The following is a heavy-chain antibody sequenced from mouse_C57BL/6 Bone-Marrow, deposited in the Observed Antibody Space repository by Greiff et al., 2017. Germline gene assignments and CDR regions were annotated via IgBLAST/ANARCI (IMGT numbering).Heavy chain of an antibody. CDR1: GYTFTGYW. V-gene: IGHV1-9*01. CDR2: IFPGSGSP. CDR3: ARSVYGSYWYFDV. D-gene: IGHD2-1*01. Sequence: QVQLQQSGAELMKPGASVKLSCKATGYTFTGYWIEWVKQRPGHGLEWIGAIFPGSGSPTSNEKFKGKATFTAATSSNTAYMQLSSLTTEDSAIYDCARSVYGSYWYFDVWGTGTTVTVSS. J-gene: IGHJ1*03.